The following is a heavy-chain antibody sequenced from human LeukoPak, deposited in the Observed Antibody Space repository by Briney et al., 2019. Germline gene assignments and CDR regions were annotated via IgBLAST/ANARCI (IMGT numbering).Heavy chain of an antibody. CDR2: IWFDGSNK. Sequence: GGSLRLSCAASGFTFSAYGMHWVRQAPGKGLEWMAVIWFDGSNKYYADSVKGRFTISRDNSKNTLYLQMNSLRAEDTAVYYCASAAGPFDNWGQGTLVTVSS. D-gene: IGHD6-13*01. V-gene: IGHV3-33*01. CDR3: ASAAGPFDN. J-gene: IGHJ4*02. CDR1: GFTFSAYG.